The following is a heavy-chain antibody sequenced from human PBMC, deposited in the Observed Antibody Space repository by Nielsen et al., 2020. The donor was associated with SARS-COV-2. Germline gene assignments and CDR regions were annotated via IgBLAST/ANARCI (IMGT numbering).Heavy chain of an antibody. V-gene: IGHV3-33*08. CDR1: GFTFSSYA. D-gene: IGHD3-9*01. CDR2: IWYDGSNK. J-gene: IGHJ6*02. Sequence: GESLKISCAASGFTFSSYAMSWVRQAPGKGLEWVAVIWYDGSNKYYADSVKGRFTISRDNSKNTLYLQMNSLKAEDTAVYYCARDREHYDILTGRYGMDVWGQGTTVTVSS. CDR3: ARDREHYDILTGRYGMDV.